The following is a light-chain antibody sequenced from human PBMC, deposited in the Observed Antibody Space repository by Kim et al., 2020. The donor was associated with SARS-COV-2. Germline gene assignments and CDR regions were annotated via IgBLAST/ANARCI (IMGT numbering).Light chain of an antibody. V-gene: IGKV3-15*01. CDR2: GAS. Sequence: EIVMTQSPATLSVFPGERATLSCRASQSVSSNLAWYQHKPGQAPRLLIYGASTRATGIPARFGGSGSGTEFTLTISSLQSEDFTLYYCQQYNNWPRTFGQGTKVDIK. CDR3: QQYNNWPRT. CDR1: QSVSSN. J-gene: IGKJ1*01.